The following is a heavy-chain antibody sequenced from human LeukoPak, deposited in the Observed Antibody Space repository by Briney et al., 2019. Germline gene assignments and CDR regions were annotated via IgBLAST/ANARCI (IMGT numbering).Heavy chain of an antibody. CDR2: ISYDGSNK. J-gene: IGHJ4*02. CDR3: ARDTNSDQLGYFDY. CDR1: GFTFSSYG. D-gene: IGHD1-1*01. V-gene: IGHV3-30*03. Sequence: GSLRLSCAASGFTFSSYGMHWVRQAPGKGLEWVAVISYDGSNKYYADSVKGRFTISRDNSKNTLYLQMNSLRAEDTAVYYCARDTNSDQLGYFDYWGQGTLVTVSS.